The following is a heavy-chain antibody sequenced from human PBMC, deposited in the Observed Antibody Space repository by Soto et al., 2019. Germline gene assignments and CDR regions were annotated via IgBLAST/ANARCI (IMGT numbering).Heavy chain of an antibody. D-gene: IGHD1-7*01. J-gene: IGHJ4*02. CDR2: ISGSGGST. CDR1: GFTFSSYA. V-gene: IGHV3-23*01. CDR3: AKANETALELVFPDY. Sequence: EVQLLESGGGLVQPGGSLRLSCAASGFTFSSYAMSWVRQAPGKGLEWVSAISGSGGSTYYADSVKGRFTISRDNSKNSLDLQMHRLRDADTAVYYRAKANETALELVFPDYWGQGTLVTVSS.